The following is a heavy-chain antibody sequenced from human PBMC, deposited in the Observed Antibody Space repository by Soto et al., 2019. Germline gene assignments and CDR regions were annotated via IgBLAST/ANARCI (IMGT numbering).Heavy chain of an antibody. CDR3: ARDSFGLGGSYAGDY. V-gene: IGHV3-33*01. D-gene: IGHD1-26*01. CDR1: GFTFSSYG. CDR2: IWYDGSNK. J-gene: IGHJ4*02. Sequence: QVQLVESGGGVVQPGRSLRLSCAASGFTFSSYGMHWVRQAPGKGLEWVAVIWYDGSNKYYADSVKGRFTISRDNSKNTLYLQMNSLRAEDTAVYYCARDSFGLGGSYAGDYWGQGTLVTVSS.